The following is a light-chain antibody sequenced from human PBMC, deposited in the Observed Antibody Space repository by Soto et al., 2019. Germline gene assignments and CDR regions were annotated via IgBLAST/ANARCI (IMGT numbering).Light chain of an antibody. CDR2: DVT. J-gene: IGLJ1*01. CDR3: SSYPGSNNPYV. V-gene: IGLV2-8*01. CDR1: SSDVGGYNY. Sequence: QSALTQPPSASGSPGQSVTISCTGTSSDVGGYNYVSWYQQHPGKAPKLIIYDVTKRPSGVPDRFSGSKSGNTASLTVSGLQAEDEADYYCSSYPGSNNPYVFGTGTKLTVL.